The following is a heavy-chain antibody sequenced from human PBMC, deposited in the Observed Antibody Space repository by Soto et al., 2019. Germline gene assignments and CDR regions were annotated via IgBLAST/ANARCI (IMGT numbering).Heavy chain of an antibody. CDR1: GGSISSGDYY. CDR3: ARSYFGGDCYNPDYFDY. V-gene: IGHV4-30-4*01. Sequence: SETLSLTCTVSGGSISSGDYYWSWIRQPPGKGLEWIGYIYYSGSTYYNPSLKSRVTISIDTSKNQFSLKLSSVTAADTAVYYCARSYFGGDCYNPDYFDYCTQRTLDPGSS. CDR2: IYYSGST. D-gene: IGHD2-21*02. J-gene: IGHJ4*02.